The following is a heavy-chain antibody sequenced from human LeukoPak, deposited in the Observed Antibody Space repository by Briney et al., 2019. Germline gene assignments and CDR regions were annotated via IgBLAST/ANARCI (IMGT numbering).Heavy chain of an antibody. CDR2: IGDTGGST. CDR3: AKAQYCSGGNCFHAGLY. CDR1: GFTFSSYG. V-gene: IGHV3-23*01. Sequence: GGSLRLSCAASGFTFSSYGMSWVRQAPGKGLEWVSSIGDTGGSTYYAESVKGRFTISRDNSKNTLYLQMNSLRAEDTAVYYCAKAQYCSGGNCFHAGLYWGQGTLVTVSS. D-gene: IGHD2-15*01. J-gene: IGHJ4*02.